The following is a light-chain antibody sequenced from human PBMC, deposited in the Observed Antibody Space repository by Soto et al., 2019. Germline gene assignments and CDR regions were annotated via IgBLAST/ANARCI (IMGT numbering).Light chain of an antibody. CDR3: QQYDSRYT. Sequence: EIVLTQSPGTLSLSPGERASLSCRASQSIRNNYLAWYQQKPGQAPRLLVYGPSSRATGIPDRFRSSGSGTDFTLTISRVEPEDFAVYYCQQYDSRYTFGQGTKLEI. CDR1: QSIRNNY. J-gene: IGKJ2*01. V-gene: IGKV3-20*01. CDR2: GPS.